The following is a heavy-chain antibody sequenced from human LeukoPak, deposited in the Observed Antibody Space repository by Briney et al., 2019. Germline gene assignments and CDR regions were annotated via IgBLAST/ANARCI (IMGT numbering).Heavy chain of an antibody. CDR2: ISGTGGST. D-gene: IGHD1-26*01. V-gene: IGHV3-23*01. J-gene: IGHJ4*02. CDR3: AKTPLYSGSYYSLDY. Sequence: GGSLRLSCAASRFTFSTYAMSWVRQAPGKGLEWVSAISGTGGSTYYADSVKGRFTISRDNSKNTLYLQMNSLRAEDTAVYYCAKTPLYSGSYYSLDYWGQGTLVTVSS. CDR1: RFTFSTYA.